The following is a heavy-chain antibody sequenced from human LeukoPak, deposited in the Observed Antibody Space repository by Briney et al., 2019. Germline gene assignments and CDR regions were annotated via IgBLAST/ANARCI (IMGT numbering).Heavy chain of an antibody. J-gene: IGHJ4*02. V-gene: IGHV1-2*02. CDR2: INPNSGGT. Sequence: ASVNVSCKSSGYSFTDYYIHWVRQAPGQGLECMGWINPNSGGTNYAQKFQCRVTMTRDASIRTTYMDLSRLISDDTAVYYCARGVPVGLNYFDYWGQGTLVTVSS. CDR3: ARGVPVGLNYFDY. D-gene: IGHD2-2*01. CDR1: GYSFTDYY.